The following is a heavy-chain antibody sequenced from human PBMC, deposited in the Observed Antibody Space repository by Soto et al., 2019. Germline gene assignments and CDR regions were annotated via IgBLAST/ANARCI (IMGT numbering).Heavy chain of an antibody. J-gene: IGHJ4*02. Sequence: ASVKVSCKASGYTFTSYGISWVRQTPGQGLEWMGWISAYNGNTNYAQKLQGRVTMTTDTSTSTAYMELRSLRSDDTAVYYCARDSDFGVVCDYWGQGTLVTVSS. V-gene: IGHV1-18*04. CDR1: GYTFTSYG. CDR2: ISAYNGNT. D-gene: IGHD3-3*01. CDR3: ARDSDFGVVCDY.